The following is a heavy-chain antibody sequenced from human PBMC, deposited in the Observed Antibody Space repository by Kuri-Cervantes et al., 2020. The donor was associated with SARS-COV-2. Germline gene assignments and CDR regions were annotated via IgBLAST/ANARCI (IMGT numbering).Heavy chain of an antibody. CDR2: ISSSSSYI. D-gene: IGHD4-23*01. Sequence: GVLKISCAASGFTFSSYSMNWVRQAPGKGLEWVSSISSSSSYIYYADSVKGRFTISRDNANNSLYLQMNSLRAEDTAVYYCARAPIYGGTFDYWGQGTLVTVSS. CDR1: GFTFSSYS. V-gene: IGHV3-21*01. CDR3: ARAPIYGGTFDY. J-gene: IGHJ4*02.